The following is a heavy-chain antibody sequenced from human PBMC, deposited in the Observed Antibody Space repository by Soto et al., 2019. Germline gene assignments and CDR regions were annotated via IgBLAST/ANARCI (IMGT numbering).Heavy chain of an antibody. CDR2: INPSGDSR. J-gene: IGHJ5*02. CDR3: ARDRPIALAGILDYNWFDP. D-gene: IGHD2-15*01. Sequence: ASVKVSCKASGFSFSDYFMHWVRQAPGQGLEWMGIINPSGDSRNYAQKFQGRVTITRDTSTSTVYMDLSSLRYEDTAVYYCARDRPIALAGILDYNWFDPWGQGTLVTVSS. CDR1: GFSFSDYF. V-gene: IGHV1-46*01.